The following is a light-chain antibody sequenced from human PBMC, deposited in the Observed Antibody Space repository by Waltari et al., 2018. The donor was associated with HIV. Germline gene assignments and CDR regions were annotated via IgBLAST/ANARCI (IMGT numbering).Light chain of an antibody. Sequence: QSVLTQPPSASGTAGQRVTISCSGSSSNIGSNTVTWYQQLPGTAPKLLIYSNNQRPSGVPDRFSGSKSGTSASLAISGLQSEDEADYYCATWDDSLNGVVFGGGTKLTVL. J-gene: IGLJ2*01. CDR2: SNN. CDR1: SSNIGSNT. CDR3: ATWDDSLNGVV. V-gene: IGLV1-44*01.